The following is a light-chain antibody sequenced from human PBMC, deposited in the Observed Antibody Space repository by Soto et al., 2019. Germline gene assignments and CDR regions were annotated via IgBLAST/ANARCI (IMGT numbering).Light chain of an antibody. CDR3: QRTYNAPPMT. CDR1: QGISSY. CDR2: TAS. J-gene: IGKJ1*01. V-gene: IGKV1-27*01. Sequence: DIQLTQSPSSLSASVGDRVTITCRVSQGISSYLSWYRQKPGKVLMHTASNLQSGIPSRFTGSGSRTYFTLTIASLQPEDVATYYGQRTYNAPPMTFGQGTKVEI.